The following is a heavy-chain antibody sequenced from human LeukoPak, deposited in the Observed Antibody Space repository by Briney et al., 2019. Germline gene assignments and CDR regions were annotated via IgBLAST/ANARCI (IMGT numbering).Heavy chain of an antibody. CDR3: ARAGRAAAGSLFDY. Sequence: PSETLSLTCTVSGGSISSSSYYWGWIRQPPGKGLEWIGSIYYSGSTYYNPSLKSRVTISVDTSKNQFSLKLSSVTAADTAVYYRARAGRAAAGSLFDYWGQGTLVTVSS. CDR1: GGSISSSSYY. V-gene: IGHV4-39*07. D-gene: IGHD6-13*01. J-gene: IGHJ4*02. CDR2: IYYSGST.